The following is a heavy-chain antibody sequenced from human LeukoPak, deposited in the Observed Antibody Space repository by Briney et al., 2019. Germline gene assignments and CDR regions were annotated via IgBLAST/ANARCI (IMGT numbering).Heavy chain of an antibody. CDR1: GFTFSNYA. CDR2: ISRTAGDA. Sequence: GGSLRLSCAASGFTFSNYAMSWVRQAPGKGLERVSAISRTAGDAYYADSVEGRFTISRDNSKNTVYLHMNSLRAEDTAVYYCAKEAYSGGWYGEENWFDPWGQGTLVTVSS. CDR3: AKEAYSGGWYGEENWFDP. V-gene: IGHV3-23*01. J-gene: IGHJ5*02. D-gene: IGHD6-19*01.